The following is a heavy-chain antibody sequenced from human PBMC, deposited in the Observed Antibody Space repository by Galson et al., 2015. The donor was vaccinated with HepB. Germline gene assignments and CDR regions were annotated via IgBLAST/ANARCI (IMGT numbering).Heavy chain of an antibody. D-gene: IGHD6-19*01. CDR1: GFIVSGSA. CDR3: LRLGDSSGYSSR. V-gene: IGHV3-73*01. J-gene: IGHJ4*02. CDR2: IGSKATTYET. Sequence: SLRLSCAASGFIVSGSAIHWVRQASGKGPEWVCRIGSKATTYETLYVPSMEGRFTISRVDSRAMAFLHMRGLKTEDTAVYDCLRLGDSSGYSSRWGQGTLVTVSS.